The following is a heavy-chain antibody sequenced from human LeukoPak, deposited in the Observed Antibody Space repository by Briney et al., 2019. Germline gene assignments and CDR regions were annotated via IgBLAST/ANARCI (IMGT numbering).Heavy chain of an antibody. J-gene: IGHJ4*02. Sequence: PGGSLRLSCAASGFTFSSYWMSWVRQAPGKGLEWVSAISGSGGSTYYADSVKGRFTISRDNSQNTLYLQMDSLRAEDTAIYYCAKDHSGSYSGSHFDYWGQGTLVTVSS. D-gene: IGHD1-26*01. CDR3: AKDHSGSYSGSHFDY. CDR1: GFTFSSYW. CDR2: ISGSGGST. V-gene: IGHV3-23*01.